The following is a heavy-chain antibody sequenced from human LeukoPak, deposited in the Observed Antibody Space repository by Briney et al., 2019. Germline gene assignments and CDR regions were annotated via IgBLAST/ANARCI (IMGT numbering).Heavy chain of an antibody. CDR2: IRSGGAR. CDR3: AVDTPVIDAQIDY. J-gene: IGHJ4*02. Sequence: GGPLRLSCTASGFIFSHAWMNWVRQAPGKGLQWLGRIRSGGAREYAAPAQGRFTISRDDSRNTAYLEMNNLDTDDTAVYFCAVDTPVIDAQIDYWGQGTLVTVSS. CDR1: GFIFSHAW. V-gene: IGHV3-15*01. D-gene: IGHD3-16*02.